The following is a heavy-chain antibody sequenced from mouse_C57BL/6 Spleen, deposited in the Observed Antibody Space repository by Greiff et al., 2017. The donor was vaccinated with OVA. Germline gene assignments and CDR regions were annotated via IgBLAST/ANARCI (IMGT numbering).Heavy chain of an antibody. CDR2: INPSSGYT. J-gene: IGHJ4*01. D-gene: IGHD4-1*01. CDR3: ARFAPSSNGAMDY. CDR1: GYTFTSYW. V-gene: IGHV1-7*01. Sequence: QVHVKQSGAELAKPGASVKLSCKASGYTFTSYWMHWVKQRPGQGLEWIGYINPSSGYTKYNQKFKDKATLTADKSSSTAYMQLSSLTYEDSAVYYCARFAPSSNGAMDYWGQGTSVTVSS.